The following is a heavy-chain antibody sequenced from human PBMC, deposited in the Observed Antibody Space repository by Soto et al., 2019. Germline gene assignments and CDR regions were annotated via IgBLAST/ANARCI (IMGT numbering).Heavy chain of an antibody. J-gene: IGHJ4*02. CDR3: ATVGRANYFDN. CDR2: ISGGGINT. Sequence: LRLSFAASGXTFSSYALTWVRQAPGKGLEWVSVISGGGINTLYADSVKGRFTISRDNSKNTLYLQMNSLRADDTAVYYCATVGRANYFDNWGQGTLVTVSS. V-gene: IGHV3-23*01. CDR1: GXTFSSYA.